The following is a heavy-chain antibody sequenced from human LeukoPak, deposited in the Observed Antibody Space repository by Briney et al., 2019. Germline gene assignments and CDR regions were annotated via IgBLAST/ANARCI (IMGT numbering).Heavy chain of an antibody. V-gene: IGHV4-61*02. CDR2: IYTSGST. Sequence: SQTLSFTSTVSGGSISSGSYYWSWIRQPAGKGLEWIGRIYTSGSTNYNPSLKSRVTISVDTSKNQFSLKLSSVTAADTAVYYCARDVSFDPWGQGTLVTVSS. CDR1: GGSISSGSYY. J-gene: IGHJ5*02. CDR3: ARDVSFDP.